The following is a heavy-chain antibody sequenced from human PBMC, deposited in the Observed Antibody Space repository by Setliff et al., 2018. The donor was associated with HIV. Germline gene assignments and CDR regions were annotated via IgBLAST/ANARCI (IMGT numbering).Heavy chain of an antibody. CDR3: ARQHYYDSSGRNLMDV. CDR2: IYYSGST. Sequence: SETLSLTCTVSGGSISNYYWSWIRQPPGKGLEWIGYIYYSGSTNYTPSLKNRVTISIDTSKNQFSLKLSSVTAADTAVYYCARQHYYDSSGRNLMDVWCKGTTVTVSS. V-gene: IGHV4-59*08. CDR1: GGSISNYY. J-gene: IGHJ6*03. D-gene: IGHD3-22*01.